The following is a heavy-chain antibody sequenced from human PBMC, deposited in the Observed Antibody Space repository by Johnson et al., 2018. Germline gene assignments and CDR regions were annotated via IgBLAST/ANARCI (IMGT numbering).Heavy chain of an antibody. J-gene: IGHJ6*02. Sequence: VQLQESGGGLVQPGGSLRLSCALSGFTFDNDGVSWVRQAPGKGLEWVSAIRDIGGLTSYADSVNGRFSISSDYSKNTVYVQMNNLRAEDTAVYYCGRLPGADAHFGVWGQGTTVTVSS. CDR1: GFTFDNDG. CDR3: GRLPGADAHFGV. D-gene: IGHD3-10*01. V-gene: IGHV3-23*01. CDR2: IRDIGGLT.